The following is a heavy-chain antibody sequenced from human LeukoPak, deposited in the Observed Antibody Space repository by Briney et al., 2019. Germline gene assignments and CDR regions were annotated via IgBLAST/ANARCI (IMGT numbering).Heavy chain of an antibody. J-gene: IGHJ4*02. D-gene: IGHD2-15*01. CDR2: VSFDGTKK. CDR1: GFTFSAYG. CDR3: RGGHIDFDV. Sequence: GRSLRLSCAAAGFTFSAYGIHWVRQAPGKGLEWLAVVSFDGTKKFYADSVKGRFSISRDNSKNTAYLQMNSLKRDDTAMCYCRGGHIDFDVWDQGTRVTVSS. V-gene: IGHV3-30*03.